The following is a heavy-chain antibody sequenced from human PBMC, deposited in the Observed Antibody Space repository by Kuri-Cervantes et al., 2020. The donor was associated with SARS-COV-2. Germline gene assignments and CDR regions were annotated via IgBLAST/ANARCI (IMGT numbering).Heavy chain of an antibody. Sequence: ETLSLTCAASGFTFSGHWIHWVRQAPGKGLVWVSRINPDGSYTSNADSVKGRFTLSRDNAKNMLFLQMNSLRAEDTAVYYCVRDGDHWNFDYWGQGTLVTVSS. CDR1: GFTFSGHW. D-gene: IGHD1-1*01. V-gene: IGHV3-74*01. CDR3: VRDGDHWNFDY. J-gene: IGHJ4*02. CDR2: INPDGSYT.